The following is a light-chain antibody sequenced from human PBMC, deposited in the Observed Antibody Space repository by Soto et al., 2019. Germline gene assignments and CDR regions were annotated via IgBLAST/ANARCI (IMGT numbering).Light chain of an antibody. CDR2: KAS. V-gene: IGKV1-5*03. CDR1: QSISSW. Sequence: DIQMTQSPSTLSASVGDRVTITCRASQSISSWLAWYQQKPGKAPKLLIYKASSLESGVPSRFSGSGSGTECTLTISSLQPDDFATYYCQQYNSCWTVGQATKLEIK. CDR3: QQYNSCWT. J-gene: IGKJ2*01.